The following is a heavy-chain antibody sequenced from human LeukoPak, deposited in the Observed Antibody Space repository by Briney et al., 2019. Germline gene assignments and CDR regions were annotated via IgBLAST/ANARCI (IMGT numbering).Heavy chain of an antibody. Sequence: GGSLGLSRSVSGFTFSTYVMHWVRQAPGKGLEYVSAISSNGDNTYYADSVKGRFTISRDNSKNTLYLQMGSLRADDTAVYYCVRGTGYWGQGTLVTVSS. CDR3: VRGTGY. J-gene: IGHJ4*02. CDR1: GFTFSTYV. V-gene: IGHV3-64D*06. CDR2: ISSNGDNT.